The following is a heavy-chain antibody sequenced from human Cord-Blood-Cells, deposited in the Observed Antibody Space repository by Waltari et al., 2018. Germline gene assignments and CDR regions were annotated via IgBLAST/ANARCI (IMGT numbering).Heavy chain of an antibody. CDR2: IKSKTDGGTT. CDR3: TTGWYFSY. Sequence: EVQLVEYGGGLVKPGGCLRLSCAASGLTFSNAWMSWVRQGPGKGLEWIGRIKSKTDGGTTDYAAPVKGRFTISRDDAKNTLYQQMNSLKTEDTAVYYCTTGWYFSYWGQGTLVTVSS. D-gene: IGHD6-19*01. V-gene: IGHV3-15*01. J-gene: IGHJ4*02. CDR1: GLTFSNAW.